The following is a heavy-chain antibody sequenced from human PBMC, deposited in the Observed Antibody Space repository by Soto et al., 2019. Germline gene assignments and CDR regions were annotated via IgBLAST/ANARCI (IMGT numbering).Heavy chain of an antibody. CDR1: GLIFSDYH. Sequence: EVQLVESGGGLVQPGGSLRLSCAASGLIFSDYHMDWVRQAPGKGLEWVGRIRRKANSYTTEYAASVKGRCTISRDDSKNSLYIQMNSLKSEDTAVYYCAMLGGWSGGSSGMDVWGQGTTVTVSS. D-gene: IGHD6-19*01. CDR2: IRRKANSYTT. CDR3: AMLGGWSGGSSGMDV. J-gene: IGHJ6*02. V-gene: IGHV3-72*01.